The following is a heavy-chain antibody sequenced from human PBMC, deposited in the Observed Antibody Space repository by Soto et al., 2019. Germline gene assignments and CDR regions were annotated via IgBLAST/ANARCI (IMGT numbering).Heavy chain of an antibody. D-gene: IGHD6-19*01. Sequence: PGGSLRLSCAAAGFTFSIYAMSWVRQAPGKGLEWVSDISGSGGSTYYADSVKGRFTISRDNAKNSLSLQMNSLRDEDTAVYYCVRDSGWAFDIWGLGTMVTVSS. J-gene: IGHJ3*02. CDR3: VRDSGWAFDI. CDR2: ISGSGGST. V-gene: IGHV3-23*01. CDR1: GFTFSIYA.